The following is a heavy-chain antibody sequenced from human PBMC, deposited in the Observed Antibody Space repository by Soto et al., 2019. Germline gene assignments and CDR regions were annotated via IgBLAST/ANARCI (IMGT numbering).Heavy chain of an antibody. CDR1: GYNYSSYG. J-gene: IGHJ4*02. Sequence: QVQLVQSGGEVKKPGASVKVSCKASGYNYSSYGVTWVRQAPGQGLEWMGWISAYNGKANYAPNIQDRVTMSIDTSTSTAYMEMRSLRSGDTAVYYCARQHNDLWSDSPDFDYWGQGTLVTVSA. V-gene: IGHV1-18*04. CDR2: ISAYNGKA. D-gene: IGHD3-3*01. CDR3: ARQHNDLWSDSPDFDY.